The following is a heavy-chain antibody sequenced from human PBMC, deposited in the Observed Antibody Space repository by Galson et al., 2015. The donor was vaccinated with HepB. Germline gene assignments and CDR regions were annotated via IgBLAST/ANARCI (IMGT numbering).Heavy chain of an antibody. D-gene: IGHD1-7*01. CDR3: AREGNNWNYYYYYHYMDV. J-gene: IGHJ6*03. V-gene: IGHV3-30-3*01. CDR2: ISYDGSNK. CDR1: GFTFSSYA. Sequence: SLRLSCAASGFTFSSYAMHWVRQAPGKGLEWVAVISYDGSNKYYADSVKGRFTISRDNSKNTLYLQMNSLRAEDTAVYYCAREGNNWNYYYYYHYMDVWGKGTTVTVSS.